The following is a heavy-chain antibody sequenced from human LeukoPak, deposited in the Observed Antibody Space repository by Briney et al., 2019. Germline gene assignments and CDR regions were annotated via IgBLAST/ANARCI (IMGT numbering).Heavy chain of an antibody. CDR3: ARVRYYDSSGYVDY. CDR1: GYTFTSYG. D-gene: IGHD3-22*01. CDR2: ISAYNGNT. Sequence: ASVKVSCKASGYTFTSYGTSWVRQAPGQGLEWMGWISAYNGNTNYAQKLQGRVTMATDTSTSTAYMELRSLRSDDTAVYYCARVRYYDSSGYVDYWGQGTLVTVSS. J-gene: IGHJ4*02. V-gene: IGHV1-18*01.